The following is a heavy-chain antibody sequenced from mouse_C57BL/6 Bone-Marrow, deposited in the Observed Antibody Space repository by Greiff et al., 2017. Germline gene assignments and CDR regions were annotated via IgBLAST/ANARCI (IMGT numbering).Heavy chain of an antibody. V-gene: IGHV5-6*01. CDR1: GFTFSSYG. CDR2: ISSGGSYT. D-gene: IGHD2-2*01. J-gene: IGHJ2*01. Sequence: EVQGVESGGDLVKPGGSLKLSCAASGFTFSSYGMSWVRQTPDKRLEWVATISSGGSYTYYPDSVKGRFTISRDNAKNTLYLQMGSLKSEDTAMXYCARRMVTTFDYWGQGTTLTVSA. CDR3: ARRMVTTFDY.